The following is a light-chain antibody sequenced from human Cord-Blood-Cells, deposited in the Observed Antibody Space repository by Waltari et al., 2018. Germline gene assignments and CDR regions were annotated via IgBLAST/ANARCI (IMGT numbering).Light chain of an antibody. CDR1: KLGANY. V-gene: IGLV3-1*01. J-gene: IGLJ1*01. Sequence: SYELTPPPSVSVSPVPTAIITSSRDKLGANYACWYQQKPGQSPVLVIYQDSKRPSGIPERFSGSNSGNTATLTISGTQAMDEADYYCQAWDSSTAYVFGTGPKVTVL. CDR3: QAWDSSTAYV. CDR2: QDS.